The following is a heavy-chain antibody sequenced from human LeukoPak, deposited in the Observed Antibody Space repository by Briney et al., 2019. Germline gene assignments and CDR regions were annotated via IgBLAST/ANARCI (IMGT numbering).Heavy chain of an antibody. J-gene: IGHJ4*02. CDR2: IRYDGSSI. Sequence: GGSLRLSCAASGFTFSSYGMHWVRQAPGKGLEWVAFIRYDGSSIYYTDSVKGRFTISRDNSKNMVYLQMYSLRAEDTALYYCGKALRTGMFRGLIDYWGQGTPVTVSS. CDR1: GFTFSSYG. D-gene: IGHD3-10*01. CDR3: GKALRTGMFRGLIDY. V-gene: IGHV3-30*02.